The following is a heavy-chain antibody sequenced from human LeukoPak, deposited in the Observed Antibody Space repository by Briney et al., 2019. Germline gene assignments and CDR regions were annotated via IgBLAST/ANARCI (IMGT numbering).Heavy chain of an antibody. CDR3: ATPADDY. V-gene: IGHV3-7*01. J-gene: IGHJ4*02. CDR1: GFTFSTSY. Sequence: PGGSLRLSCAASGFTFSTSYMSWVRQAPGKGLEWVANIKEDGSKKSYADSVKGRFTISRDNAKSSLYLQMNSLRAEDTALYYCATPADDYWGQGTLVTASS. CDR2: IKEDGSKK.